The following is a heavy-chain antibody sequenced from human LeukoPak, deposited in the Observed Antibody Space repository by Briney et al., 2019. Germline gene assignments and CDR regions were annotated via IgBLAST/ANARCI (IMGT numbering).Heavy chain of an antibody. CDR1: GFTFSSYS. V-gene: IGHV3-21*01. J-gene: IGHJ4*02. CDR3: ARAYSSGWYDLDY. CDR2: ISSSSSYI. D-gene: IGHD6-19*01. Sequence: PGGSLRLSCAASGFTFSSYSMNWVRQAPGKGLEWVSSISSSSSYIYYADSVKGRFTISRDNAKNSLYLQMNNLRAEDTAVYYCARAYSSGWYDLDYWGQGTLVTVSS.